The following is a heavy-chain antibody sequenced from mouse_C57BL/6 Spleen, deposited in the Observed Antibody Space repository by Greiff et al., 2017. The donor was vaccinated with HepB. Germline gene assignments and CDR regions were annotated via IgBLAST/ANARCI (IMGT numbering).Heavy chain of an antibody. V-gene: IGHV1-15*01. J-gene: IGHJ4*01. CDR1: GYTFTDYE. CDR2: IDPETGGT. Sequence: QVQLQQSGAELVRPGASVTLSCKASGYTFTDYEMHWVKQTPVHGLEWIGAIDPETGGTAYNQKFKGKAILTADKSSSPAYMELRSRTSEDSAVYYWTRAGYYGSSYYAMDYWGQGTSVTVSS. D-gene: IGHD1-1*01. CDR3: TRAGYYGSSYYAMDY.